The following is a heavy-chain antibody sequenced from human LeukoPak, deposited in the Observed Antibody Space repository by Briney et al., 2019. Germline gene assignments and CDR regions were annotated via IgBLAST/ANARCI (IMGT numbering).Heavy chain of an antibody. CDR3: ARVGDWNDLVY. J-gene: IGHJ4*02. CDR1: GFTFSSYG. Sequence: PGGSLRLSCAASGFTFSSYGMHWVRQAPGKGLEWVAVISYDGNNKYYADSVKGRFTISRDNSKNTLYLQVNSLRAEDTAVYYCARVGDWNDLVYWGQGTLVTVSS. V-gene: IGHV3-30*03. CDR2: ISYDGNNK. D-gene: IGHD1-1*01.